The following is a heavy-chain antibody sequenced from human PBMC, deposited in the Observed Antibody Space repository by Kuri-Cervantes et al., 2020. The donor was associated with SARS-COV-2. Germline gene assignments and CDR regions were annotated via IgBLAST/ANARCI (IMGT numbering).Heavy chain of an antibody. D-gene: IGHD2-8*01. Sequence: SETLSLTCTVSGGSISSSSYYWGWIRQPPGKGLEWIGYIYYSGSTNYNPSLKSRVTISVDTSKNQFSLKLSSVTAADTAVYYCARTLYGIYYFDYWGQGTLVTVSS. J-gene: IGHJ4*02. CDR2: IYYSGST. V-gene: IGHV4-61*05. CDR3: ARTLYGIYYFDY. CDR1: GGSISSSSYY.